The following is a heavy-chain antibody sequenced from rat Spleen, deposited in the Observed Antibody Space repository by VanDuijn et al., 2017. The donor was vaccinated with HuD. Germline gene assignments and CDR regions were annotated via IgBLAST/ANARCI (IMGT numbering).Heavy chain of an antibody. V-gene: IGHV5-17*01. CDR3: ARSSSYTQHFDY. CDR1: GFSFRDYA. CDR2: IIYDGSST. Sequence: EVQLVESGGGLVQPGRSLKLSCAASGFSFRDYAMAWVRQAPKKGLEWVATIIYDGSSTYYRDSVKGRFTISRDNAKSTLYLQMDSLRSEDTATYYCARSSSYTQHFDYWGQGVMVTVSS. D-gene: IGHD1-2*01. J-gene: IGHJ2*01.